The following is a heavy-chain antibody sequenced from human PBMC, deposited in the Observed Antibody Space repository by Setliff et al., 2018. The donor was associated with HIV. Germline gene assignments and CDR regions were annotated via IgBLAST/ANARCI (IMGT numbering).Heavy chain of an antibody. CDR1: GYSISSGYY. Sequence: PSETLSLTCAVSGYSISSGYYWGWIRQPPGKGLEWIGSIYHSGSTYYNPSLKSRVTISVDTSKNQLSLKLGSVTAADTAVYYCARGRSRWTYYNYYYMDVWGKGTTVTVSS. CDR2: IYHSGST. V-gene: IGHV4-38-2*01. J-gene: IGHJ6*03. CDR3: ARGRSRWTYYNYYYMDV. D-gene: IGHD6-13*01.